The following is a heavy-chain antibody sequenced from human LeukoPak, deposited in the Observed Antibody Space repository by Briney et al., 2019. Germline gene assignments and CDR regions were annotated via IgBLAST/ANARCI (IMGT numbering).Heavy chain of an antibody. D-gene: IGHD6-19*01. J-gene: IGHJ4*02. CDR3: ARVKLCAGAGGGCGVNY. CDR2: ISSSANYI. Sequence: GGSLRLSCAASGFTLSSYSMNWVRQAPGKGLEWVSCISSSANYIYYADSVKGRFTISRDNAENSLYLQMDSLKTEDTAVYYCARVKLCAGAGGGCGVNYWGQGTLVTVSS. V-gene: IGHV3-21*04. CDR1: GFTLSSYS.